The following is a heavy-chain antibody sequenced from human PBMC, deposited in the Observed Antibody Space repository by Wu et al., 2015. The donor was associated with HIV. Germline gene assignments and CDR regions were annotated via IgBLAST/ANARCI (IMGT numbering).Heavy chain of an antibody. CDR2: INPNSGGT. V-gene: IGHV1-2*02. CDR1: GYIFSGNY. J-gene: IGHJ6*03. Sequence: QMQLVQSGAEVKKPGASVKVSCKTSGYIFSGNYLHWVRQAPGQGLEWLGWINPNSGGTNHAQKFQGRVTMTRDTSSSTGYMELSRLRFDDTAIYYCARGGVYGVNVGDYSYYYYIDVWGKGTTVTVSS. CDR3: ARGGVYGVNVGDYSYYYYIDV. D-gene: IGHD4-23*01.